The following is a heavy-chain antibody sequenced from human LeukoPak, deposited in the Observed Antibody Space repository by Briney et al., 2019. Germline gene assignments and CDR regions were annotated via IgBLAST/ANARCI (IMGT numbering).Heavy chain of an antibody. CDR1: GYSISSGYY. Sequence: PSETLSLTCTVSGYSISSGYYWGWIRQPPGKGLEWIGSIYHSGSTYYNPSLKSRVTISVDTSKNQFSLKLSSATAADTAVYYCARSSSWYKNNWFDPWGQGTLVTVSS. CDR2: IYHSGST. CDR3: ARSSSWYKNNWFDP. D-gene: IGHD6-13*01. J-gene: IGHJ5*02. V-gene: IGHV4-38-2*02.